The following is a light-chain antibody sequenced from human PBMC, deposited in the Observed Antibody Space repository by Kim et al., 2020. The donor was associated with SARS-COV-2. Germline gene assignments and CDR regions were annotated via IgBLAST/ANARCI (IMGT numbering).Light chain of an antibody. CDR2: LAS. CDR1: QTTSPW. CDR3: QHYSHFPYT. Sequence: SASVGDRVTITCRASQTTSPWLAWYQQKPGNPPKLLICLASILECGVPSGFIGSGSGTEFTLTLDSLQPDDCATYYCQHYSHFPYTFGQGTKLEI. V-gene: IGKV1-5*03. J-gene: IGKJ2*01.